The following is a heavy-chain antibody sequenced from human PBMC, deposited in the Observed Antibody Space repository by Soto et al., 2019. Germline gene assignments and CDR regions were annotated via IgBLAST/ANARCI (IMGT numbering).Heavy chain of an antibody. CDR2: ISSSSGCT. CDR1: GSTFSSYS. Sequence: PGGSLRLSYAASGSTFSSYSMNWVRQAPGKGLEWVSSISSSSGCTYYADSVKGRFTISRDNSKNTLYLQMNSLRAEDTAVYYCAEADYYCYGMDVWGQGTTVTVSS. J-gene: IGHJ6*02. V-gene: IGHV3-21*04. CDR3: AEADYYCYGMDV.